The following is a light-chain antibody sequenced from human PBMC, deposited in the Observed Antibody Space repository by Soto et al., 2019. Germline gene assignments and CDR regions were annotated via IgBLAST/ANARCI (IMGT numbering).Light chain of an antibody. V-gene: IGLV2-11*01. Sequence: QSALTQPRSVSGSPGQSVTISCTGTSSDVGGYNYVSWYQQHPGTAPKLMIYDVSVRPSGVPDRFSGSKSGNTASLTISGLQAEDEADYYCCSYAGSYTFCVFGTATKLTVL. CDR1: SSDVGGYNY. CDR3: CSYAGSYTFCV. J-gene: IGLJ1*01. CDR2: DVS.